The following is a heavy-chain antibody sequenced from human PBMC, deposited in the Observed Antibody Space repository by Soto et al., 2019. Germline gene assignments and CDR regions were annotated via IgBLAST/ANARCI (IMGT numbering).Heavy chain of an antibody. Sequence: GSLRLSCAASGFTFSSYSMNWVRQAPGKGLEWVSSISSSSSYIYYADSVKGRFTISRDNAKNSLYLQMNSLRAEDTAVYYCARDHTAGIYYYYYYGMDVWGQGTTVTVSS. V-gene: IGHV3-21*01. CDR3: ARDHTAGIYYYYYYGMDV. CDR2: ISSSSSYI. D-gene: IGHD6-19*01. CDR1: GFTFSSYS. J-gene: IGHJ6*02.